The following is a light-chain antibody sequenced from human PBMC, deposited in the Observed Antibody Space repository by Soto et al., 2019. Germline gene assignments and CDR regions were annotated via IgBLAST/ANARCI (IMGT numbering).Light chain of an antibody. CDR3: QQTYTTPFT. Sequence: EIQITQSPSSRXPSVEDRVXXXXXASQSINRYINWYQQKSGEAPKLLINAASSLQSGVPSRFSGSGSGTDFTLTISNLQPEDFATYYCQQTYTTPFTFGPGTKVDIK. CDR2: AAS. CDR1: QSINRY. J-gene: IGKJ3*01. V-gene: IGKV1-39*01.